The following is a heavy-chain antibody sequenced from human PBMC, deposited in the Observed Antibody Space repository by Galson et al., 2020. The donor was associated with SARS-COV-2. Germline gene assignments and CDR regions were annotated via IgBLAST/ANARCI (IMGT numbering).Heavy chain of an antibody. CDR2: INHSGSA. D-gene: IGHD3-22*01. CDR3: ARALRDVNMIMVVLGYYYYMDV. J-gene: IGHJ6*03. CDR1: GGSFSGYY. V-gene: IGHV4-34*01. Sequence: SETLSLTCAVSGGSFSGYYWSWIRQPPGKGLEWIGEINHSGSAKYNPSLKNRVTISMDTSKNQFSLKLSSVSAADAAVYYCARALRDVNMIMVVLGYYYYMDVWGKGTTVTITS.